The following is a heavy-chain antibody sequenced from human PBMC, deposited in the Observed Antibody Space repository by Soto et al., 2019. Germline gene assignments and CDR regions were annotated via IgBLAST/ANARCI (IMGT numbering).Heavy chain of an antibody. V-gene: IGHV1-2*02. CDR2: INPNSGGT. CDR3: AREDCSSTNCPWGDNYCQH. Sequence: QVQLVQSGAEVKKPGASVKVSCKASGYTFTGYYMHWVRQAPGQGLEWMGWINPNSGGTNYAQKFQGRVTMTRDTSISTAYMELSRLRSDDTAVYYCAREDCSSTNCPWGDNYCQHWGQGTLVTVSS. J-gene: IGHJ1*01. CDR1: GYTFTGYY. D-gene: IGHD2-2*01.